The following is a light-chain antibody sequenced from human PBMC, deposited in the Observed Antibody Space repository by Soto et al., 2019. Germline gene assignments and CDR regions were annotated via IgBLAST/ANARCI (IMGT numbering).Light chain of an antibody. Sequence: QSALTQPASVSGSXXQSITXXCTGTSSDVGGHDYVSWYQQYPGKAPKLMIYDVTYRPSGVSNRFSGSKSGNTASLTISGLQAEDEADYYCSSYTSSRTVVFGGGTKLTVL. CDR1: SSDVGGHDY. V-gene: IGLV2-14*01. J-gene: IGLJ3*02. CDR2: DVT. CDR3: SSYTSSRTVV.